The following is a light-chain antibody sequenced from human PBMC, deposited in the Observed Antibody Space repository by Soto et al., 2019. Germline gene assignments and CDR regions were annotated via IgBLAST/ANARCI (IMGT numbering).Light chain of an antibody. V-gene: IGLV1-47*01. J-gene: IGLJ7*01. CDR3: AAWYDTLNGQV. CDR1: RSNIGRNF. CDR2: RNN. Sequence: QSVLTQPPSVSGTPGQRGSISCSGSRSNIGRNFVYWYQHLPGTAPKLLIQRNNKRPSGVPDRFYGSKSCTSVSLAISGLRSEDESTYYCAAWYDTLNGQVFGGGTQLTVL.